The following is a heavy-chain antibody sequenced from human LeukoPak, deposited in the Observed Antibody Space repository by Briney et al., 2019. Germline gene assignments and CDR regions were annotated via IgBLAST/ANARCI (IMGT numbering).Heavy chain of an antibody. CDR3: ARVGTTNYYFYYMDV. CDR1: GFTFSTYT. J-gene: IGHJ6*03. Sequence: GGSLRLSCAASGFTFSTYTLNWVRQAPGKGLEWVSYVSSSGGTIYYADSVKGRFTISRDNAKNSLYLQMNSLRAEDTAVYYCARVGTTNYYFYYMDVWGRGTTVTVSS. V-gene: IGHV3-48*04. CDR2: VSSSGGTI. D-gene: IGHD2-2*01.